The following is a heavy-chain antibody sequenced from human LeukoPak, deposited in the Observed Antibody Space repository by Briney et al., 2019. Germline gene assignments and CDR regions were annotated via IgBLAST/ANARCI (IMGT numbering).Heavy chain of an antibody. J-gene: IGHJ4*02. CDR1: GGTFSSYA. D-gene: IGHD3-3*01. V-gene: IGHV1-69*04. Sequence: PVMVSCKASGGTFSSYAISWVRQAPGQGLEWMGRIIPILGIANYAQKSQGRVTITADKSTSTAYMELSSLRSEDTAVYYCARSNEATIPIEPPGDYWGQGTLVTVSS. CDR3: ARSNEATIPIEPPGDY. CDR2: IIPILGIA.